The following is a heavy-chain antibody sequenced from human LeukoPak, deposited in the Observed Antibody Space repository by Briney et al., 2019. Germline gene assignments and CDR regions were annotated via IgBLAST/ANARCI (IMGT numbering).Heavy chain of an antibody. Sequence: GESLRLSCVASGFTFSSYAMTGVRQAPGKGLEWVSPISGSGGSTYYADSVKGRFTISRDNSKNTLYVQMNSLRAEDTAVYYCAKTGDSSGFYYGVDYWGQGTLVTVSS. J-gene: IGHJ4*02. V-gene: IGHV3-23*01. CDR1: GFTFSSYA. D-gene: IGHD3-22*01. CDR2: ISGSGGST. CDR3: AKTGDSSGFYYGVDY.